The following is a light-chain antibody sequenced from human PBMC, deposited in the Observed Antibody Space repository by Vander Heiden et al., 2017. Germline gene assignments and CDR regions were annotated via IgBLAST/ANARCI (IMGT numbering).Light chain of an antibody. CDR3: SAYLAYNNFV. V-gene: IGLV2-8*01. CDR2: EVT. Sequence: QSALTQPPSASGSPGQSVTISCSGISSDAGRDIYVSWYQQHPGEAPNHIIYEVTTRPSGVPARFAGSKSADAASLTVSGLQPEDEAQYYCSAYLAYNNFVVGPGTKVTVL. CDR1: SSDAGRDIY. J-gene: IGLJ1*01.